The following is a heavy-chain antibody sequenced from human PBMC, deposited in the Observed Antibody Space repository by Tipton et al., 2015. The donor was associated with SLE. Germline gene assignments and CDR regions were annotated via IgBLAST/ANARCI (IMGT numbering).Heavy chain of an antibody. CDR2: INHSKNN. D-gene: IGHD3-10*01. CDR3: ARTGVQGVIDY. V-gene: IGHV4-34*01. Sequence: LRLSCAVYGGSFSGYTWSWIRHFPGKGLEWIGDINHSKNNNYNPSLKSRVTISVDTSKNQFSLKLSSVTAADTAVYYCARTGVQGVIDYWGQGTLVTVSS. J-gene: IGHJ4*02. CDR1: GGSFSGYT.